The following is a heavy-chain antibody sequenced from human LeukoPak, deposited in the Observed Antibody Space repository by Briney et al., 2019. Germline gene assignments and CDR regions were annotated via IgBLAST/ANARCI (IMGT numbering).Heavy chain of an antibody. Sequence: GRSLRLSCAASGFTFSSYAMHWVRQAPGKGLEWVAVISYDGSNKYYADSVKGRFTISRDNSKNTLYLQMNSLRAEDTAVYYCARGGDTAMVIDYWGQGTLVTVSS. CDR2: ISYDGSNK. J-gene: IGHJ4*02. CDR1: GFTFSSYA. D-gene: IGHD5-18*01. V-gene: IGHV3-30*04. CDR3: ARGGDTAMVIDY.